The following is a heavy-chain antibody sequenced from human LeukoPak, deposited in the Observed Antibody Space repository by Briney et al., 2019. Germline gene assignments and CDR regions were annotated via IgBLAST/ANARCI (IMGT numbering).Heavy chain of an antibody. CDR1: AFTFSSYS. CDR2: ISSSSSTI. CDR3: AGDYGDYHMDV. V-gene: IGHV3-48*01. J-gene: IGHJ6*03. D-gene: IGHD4-17*01. Sequence: GGSLRLSCAASAFTFSSYSMNWVRQAPGKGLEWVSYISSSSSTIYYADSVKGRFTISRDNAKKSLYMQMNSLRAEDTAVYYCAGDYGDYHMDVWGKGTTVTVFS.